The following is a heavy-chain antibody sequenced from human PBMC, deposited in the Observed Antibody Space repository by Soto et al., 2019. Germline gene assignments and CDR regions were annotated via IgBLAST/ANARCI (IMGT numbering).Heavy chain of an antibody. CDR1: GGSISSGGYY. J-gene: IGHJ4*02. D-gene: IGHD5-12*01. CDR2: IYYSGST. CDR3: ARDSGYDLDHFDY. Sequence: SETLSLTCTVSGGSISSGGYYWSWIRQHPGKGLEWIGYIYYSGSTYYNPSLKSRVTISVDTSKNQFSLKLSSVTAADTAVYYCARDSGYDLDHFDYWGQGTLVTVSS. V-gene: IGHV4-31*03.